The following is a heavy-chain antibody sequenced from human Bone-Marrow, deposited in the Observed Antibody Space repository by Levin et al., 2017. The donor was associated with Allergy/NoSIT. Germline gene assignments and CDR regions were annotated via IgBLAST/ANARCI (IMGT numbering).Heavy chain of an antibody. CDR2: IIPSFGTT. CDR1: GGSFSSYA. V-gene: IGHV1-69*06. Sequence: SVKVSCKASGGSFSSYAVSWVRQAPGQGLEWLGGIIPSFGTTNYAEKFQKRVTITADKSTSTAYMELSSLRSDDTAVYYFPGVYYESSGYSYLYYYLVDVWGHGTTVTVSS. D-gene: IGHD3-22*01. J-gene: IGHJ6*02. CDR3: PGVYYESSGYSYLYYYLVDV.